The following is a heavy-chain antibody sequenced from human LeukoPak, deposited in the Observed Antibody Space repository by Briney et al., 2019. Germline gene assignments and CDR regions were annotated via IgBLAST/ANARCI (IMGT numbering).Heavy chain of an antibody. CDR1: GFTFSSYS. CDR2: ISSSSSYI. J-gene: IGHJ6*03. V-gene: IGHV3-21*01. CDR3: ARWIRIYYYMDV. Sequence: PGGSLRLSCAASGFTFSSYSMNWVRQAPGKGLEWVSSISSSSSYIYYADSVKGRFTISRDNAKNSLYLQMNSLRAEDTAVHYCARWIRIYYYMDVWGKGTTVTVSS. D-gene: IGHD1-14*01.